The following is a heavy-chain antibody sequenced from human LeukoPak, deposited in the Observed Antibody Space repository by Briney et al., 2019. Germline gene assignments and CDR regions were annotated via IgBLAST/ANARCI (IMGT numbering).Heavy chain of an antibody. V-gene: IGHV1-2*02. CDR2: INPNSGGT. Sequence: ASVKVSCKASGYTFTSYDINWVRQATGQGLEWMGWINPNSGGTNYAQKFQGRVTMTRDTSISTAYMELSRLRSDDTAVYYCARGGTATYYYDPFDYWGQGTLVTVSS. J-gene: IGHJ4*02. D-gene: IGHD3-22*01. CDR1: GYTFTSYD. CDR3: ARGGTATYYYDPFDY.